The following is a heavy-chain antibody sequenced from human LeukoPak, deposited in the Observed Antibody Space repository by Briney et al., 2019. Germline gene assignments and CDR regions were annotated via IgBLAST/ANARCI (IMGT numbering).Heavy chain of an antibody. CDR3: ARHLAKTYYDFWSGHNWFDP. CDR2: IYYSGST. CDR1: GGSISSSSYY. J-gene: IGHJ5*02. D-gene: IGHD3-3*01. V-gene: IGHV4-39*01. Sequence: SETLSLTCTVSGGSISSSSYYWGWIRQPPGKGLEWIGSIYYSGSTYYSPSLKSRVTISADTSKNQFSLKLSSVTAADTAVYYCARHLAKTYYDFWSGHNWFDPWGQGTLVTVSS.